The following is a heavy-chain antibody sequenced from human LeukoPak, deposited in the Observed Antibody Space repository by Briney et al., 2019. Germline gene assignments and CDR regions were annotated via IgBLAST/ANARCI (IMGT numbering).Heavy chain of an antibody. Sequence: SETLSLTCSVSGDSISIYYWSWIRQPPGKGLEWIGYIYNSGSTNYNPSLKSRVTMSVDTSKNQFSLKLSSVTAADTAVYYCARGDTIVVVPAANFDYWGQGTLVTVSS. CDR1: GDSISIYY. CDR2: IYNSGST. J-gene: IGHJ4*02. CDR3: ARGDTIVVVPAANFDY. V-gene: IGHV4-59*12. D-gene: IGHD2-2*01.